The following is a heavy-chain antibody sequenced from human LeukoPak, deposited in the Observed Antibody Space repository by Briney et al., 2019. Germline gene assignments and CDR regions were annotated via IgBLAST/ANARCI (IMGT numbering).Heavy chain of an antibody. Sequence: ASVNVSCKASGYTFTSYGISWVRQAPGQGLEWMGWISAYNGNTNYAQKLQGRVTMTTDTSTSTAYLELRSLRSDDTAVYYCARESISYDYVWGSYRYNDYWGQGTLVTVSS. V-gene: IGHV1-18*01. CDR3: ARESISYDYVWGSYRYNDY. CDR1: GYTFTSYG. D-gene: IGHD3-16*02. CDR2: ISAYNGNT. J-gene: IGHJ4*02.